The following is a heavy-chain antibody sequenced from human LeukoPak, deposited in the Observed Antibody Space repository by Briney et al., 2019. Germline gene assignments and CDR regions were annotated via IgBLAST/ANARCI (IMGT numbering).Heavy chain of an antibody. J-gene: IGHJ4*02. CDR2: INHSGST. D-gene: IGHD5-12*01. CDR3: ARIGMVATNY. Sequence: SETLPLTCAVYGGSFSGYYWSWIRQPPGKGLEWIGEINHSGSTNYNPSLKSRVTISVDTSKNQFSLKLSSVTAADTAVYYCARIGMVATNYWGQGTLVTVSS. V-gene: IGHV4-34*01. CDR1: GGSFSGYY.